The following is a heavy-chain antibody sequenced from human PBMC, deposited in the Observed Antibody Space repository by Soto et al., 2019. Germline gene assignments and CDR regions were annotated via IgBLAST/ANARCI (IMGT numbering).Heavy chain of an antibody. D-gene: IGHD5-18*01. Sequence: SETLSLTCTVSGGSVSSGSYYWSWIRQPPGKGLERIGYIFNSGSTNYNPSLMILVTISLDTSKNQFSLKLSSVTVADTAVYYCAGRGYSYGYYYGMDVWGQGTTVT. CDR1: GGSVSSGSYY. CDR2: IFNSGST. CDR3: AGRGYSYGYYYGMDV. J-gene: IGHJ6*02. V-gene: IGHV4-61*01.